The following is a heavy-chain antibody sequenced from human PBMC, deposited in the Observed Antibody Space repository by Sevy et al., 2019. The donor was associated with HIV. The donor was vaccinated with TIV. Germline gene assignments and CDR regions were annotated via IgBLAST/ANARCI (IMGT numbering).Heavy chain of an antibody. CDR3: AREVGGFNWRPYYFDS. CDR1: GLKFSDYW. Sequence: GGSLRLSCAASGLKFSDYWMSWVRQSPGKGLEWVATIKQDESEKYYVESVKGRFAISRDNGKNSVSLQMNGPRVEDTALYYCAREVGGFNWRPYYFDSWGQGTLVTVSS. V-gene: IGHV3-7*01. CDR2: IKQDESEK. D-gene: IGHD6-19*01. J-gene: IGHJ4*02.